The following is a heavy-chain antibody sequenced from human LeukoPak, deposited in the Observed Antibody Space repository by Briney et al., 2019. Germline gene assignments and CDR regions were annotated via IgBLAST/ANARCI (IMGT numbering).Heavy chain of an antibody. CDR3: AKDNRRHYTSGPNPDSLH. D-gene: IGHD6-19*01. CDR1: GFIFNNYA. V-gene: IGHV3-9*01. Sequence: PGGSLRLSCAGSGFIFNNYAMHWVRHPPGKGLEWGSGISWNSGSMDYADSVKGRFTNSRDNAKNSLYLQMNSLRVEDTAFYYCAKDNRRHYTSGPNPDSLHWGQGALVTVSS. J-gene: IGHJ4*02. CDR2: ISWNSGSM.